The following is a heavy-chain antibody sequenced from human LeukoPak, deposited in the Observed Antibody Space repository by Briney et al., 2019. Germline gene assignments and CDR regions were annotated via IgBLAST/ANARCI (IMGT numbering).Heavy chain of an antibody. Sequence: SETLSLTCTVSGGSISSYYWSWIRQPPGKGLEWIGFIFYSGTTNYNPSLKSRVTISVDTSKNQFSLKLSSVTAADTAVYYCARLFRASRYNWFDPWGQGTLVTVSS. CDR1: GGSISSYY. J-gene: IGHJ5*02. D-gene: IGHD2-2*01. CDR2: IFYSGTT. CDR3: ARLFRASRYNWFDP. V-gene: IGHV4-59*01.